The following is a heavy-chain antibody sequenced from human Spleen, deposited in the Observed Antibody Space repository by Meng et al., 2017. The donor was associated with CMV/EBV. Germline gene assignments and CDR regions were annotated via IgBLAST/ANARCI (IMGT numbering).Heavy chain of an antibody. CDR2: ISSSSGYI. J-gene: IGHJ6*02. CDR3: ARDLQGPVDGSGVQSIFGVVISYGMDV. V-gene: IGHV3-21*01. D-gene: IGHD3-3*01. Sequence: GESLKISCEASGFTFFTYSMNWVRQAPGKGLEWVSSISSSSGYIYYADSVKGRFTISRDNAKNSLYLQMNSLRAEDTAVYYCARDLQGPVDGSGVQSIFGVVISYGMDVWGQGTTVTVSS. CDR1: GFTFFTYS.